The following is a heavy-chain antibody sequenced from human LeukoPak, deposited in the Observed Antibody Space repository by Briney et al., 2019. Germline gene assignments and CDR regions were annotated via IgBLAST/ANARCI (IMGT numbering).Heavy chain of an antibody. J-gene: IGHJ4*02. CDR2: INSDGSST. D-gene: IGHD3-10*01. V-gene: IGHV3-74*01. Sequence: GGSLRLSCAASGFTFSSYWMHWVRQAPGKGLVWVSRINSDGSSTSYADSVKGRFTISRDNAKNTLYLQMNSLRAEDTAVYCCARIIYYGSGSYSGFDLWGQGTLVTVSS. CDR3: ARIIYYGSGSYSGFDL. CDR1: GFTFSSYW.